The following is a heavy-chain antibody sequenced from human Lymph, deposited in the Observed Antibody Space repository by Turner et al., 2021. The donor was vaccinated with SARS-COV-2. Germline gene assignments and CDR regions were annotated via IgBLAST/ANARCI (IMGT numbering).Heavy chain of an antibody. Sequence: QVQLVQSGAEVKKPGSSVKVSCKASGGTFSSSAISWVRQAPGQGLECMGGIIPIFGTANYAQRFQGRVTITADESTSTAYMELRSLRSEDTAVYYCARGAAYCSGGSCYRKGFDYWGQGTPVTVSS. CDR3: ARGAAYCSGGSCYRKGFDY. CDR2: IIPIFGTA. V-gene: IGHV1-69*01. J-gene: IGHJ4*02. CDR1: GGTFSSSA. D-gene: IGHD2-15*01.